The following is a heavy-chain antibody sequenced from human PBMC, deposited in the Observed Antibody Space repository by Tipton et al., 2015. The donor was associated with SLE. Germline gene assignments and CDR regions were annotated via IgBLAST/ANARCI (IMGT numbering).Heavy chain of an antibody. D-gene: IGHD2-2*01. Sequence: TLSLTCTVSGGSISHSYYYWGWIRQPPGKGLEWIGRIYYGGSTYSNPSLKSRVTISGDTSKNQFSRKLSSVTAADTAVYYCARERYCSSSRCLTGCFYFLDVWGKGTTVTVSS. CDR3: ARERYCSSSRCLTGCFYFLDV. J-gene: IGHJ6*04. CDR1: GGSISHSYYY. CDR2: IYYGGST. V-gene: IGHV4-39*07.